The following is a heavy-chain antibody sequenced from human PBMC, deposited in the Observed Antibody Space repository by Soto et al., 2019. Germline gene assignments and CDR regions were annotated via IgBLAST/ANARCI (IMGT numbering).Heavy chain of an antibody. Sequence: PXESLKISCEVSGDSFTSFWIGWVRQMPGKGLEWMGIIYPRDSDIRYSPSLQGQVTISADKSISTAYLEWSSLKASDTAMYYCARQHPLDSSAWYIWGQGTLVTVSS. CDR2: IYPRDSDI. J-gene: IGHJ4*02. CDR3: ARQHPLDSSAWYI. V-gene: IGHV5-51*01. D-gene: IGHD6-19*01. CDR1: GDSFTSFW.